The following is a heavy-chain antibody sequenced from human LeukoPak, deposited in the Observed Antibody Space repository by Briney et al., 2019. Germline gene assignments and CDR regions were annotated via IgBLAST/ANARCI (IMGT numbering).Heavy chain of an antibody. CDR1: GFTVSSNY. V-gene: IGHV3-30-3*01. CDR3: ARVDGGYSYGYCVDY. J-gene: IGHJ4*02. CDR2: ISYDGSNK. Sequence: GGSLRLSCAASGFTVSSNYMNWVRQAPGKGLEWVAVISYDGSNKYYADSVKGRFTISRDNSKNTLYLQMNSLRAEDTAVYYCARVDGGYSYGYCVDYWGQGTLVTVSS. D-gene: IGHD5-18*01.